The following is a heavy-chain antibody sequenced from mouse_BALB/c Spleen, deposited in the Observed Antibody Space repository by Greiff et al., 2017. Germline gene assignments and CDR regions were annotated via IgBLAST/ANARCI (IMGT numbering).Heavy chain of an antibody. Sequence: EVMLVESGGGLVKPGGSLKLSCAASGFTFSSYAMSWVRQTPEKRLEWVATISSGGSYTYYPDSVKGRFTISRDNAKNTLYLQMSSLRSEDTAMYYCARPYYDYWGQGTTLTVSS. CDR2: ISSGGSYT. D-gene: IGHD1-1*01. J-gene: IGHJ2*01. CDR1: GFTFSSYA. CDR3: ARPYYDY. V-gene: IGHV5-9-1*01.